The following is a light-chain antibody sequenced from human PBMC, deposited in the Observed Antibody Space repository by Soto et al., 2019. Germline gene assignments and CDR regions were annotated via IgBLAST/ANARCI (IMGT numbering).Light chain of an antibody. V-gene: IGLV2-14*01. Sequence: SVLNRPASVSGSPGQSITISSTGTSSDIGRYNYVSWFQQHPGKVPKLVIFEVNYRPSGVSDRFSGSKSGNTASLTITGLQAEDEADYYCTSCITANTRCVFGSGNKVTVL. CDR2: EVN. CDR1: SSDIGRYNY. J-gene: IGLJ1*01. CDR3: TSCITANTRCV.